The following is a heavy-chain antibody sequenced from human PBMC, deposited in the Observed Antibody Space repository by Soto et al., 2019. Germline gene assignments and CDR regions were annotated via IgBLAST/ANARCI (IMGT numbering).Heavy chain of an antibody. Sequence: QVQLQESGPGLVKPSETLSLTCTVSGGSISSYYWSWIRQPPGKGLAWMGYIYYSGSTNYNPSLKSRVTISVDTSKNQFSLKLTSKTAADTAVYYCARHNYGSGSTYFDYCGQGTLVTVSS. D-gene: IGHD3-10*01. V-gene: IGHV4-59*08. J-gene: IGHJ4*02. CDR2: IYYSGST. CDR1: GGSISSYY. CDR3: ARHNYGSGSTYFDY.